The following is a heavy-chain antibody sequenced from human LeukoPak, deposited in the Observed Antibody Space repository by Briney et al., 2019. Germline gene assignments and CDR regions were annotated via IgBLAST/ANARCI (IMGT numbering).Heavy chain of an antibody. CDR1: GGTFSSYA. D-gene: IGHD5-18*01. CDR2: IIPIFGTA. J-gene: IGHJ5*02. CDR3: ATVQGIQLWNNWFDP. V-gene: IGHV1-69*01. Sequence: GASVKVSCKASGGTFSSYAISWVRQAPGQGLEWMGGIIPIFGTANYAQKFQGRVTITADESTSTAYMELSSLRSEDTAVYYCATVQGIQLWNNWFDPWGQGTLVTVSS.